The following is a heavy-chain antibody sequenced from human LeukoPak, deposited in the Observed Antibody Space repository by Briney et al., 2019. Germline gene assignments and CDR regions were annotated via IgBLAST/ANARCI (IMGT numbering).Heavy chain of an antibody. V-gene: IGHV4-39*02. J-gene: IGHJ1*01. Sequence: SETLSLTCTISGGFISSSSYYWGWIRQPPGQGLEWIGDIYYTGSTYYNASLKSRVSISIDTSNNHFPLKLSSVTAADTALYYCARRRYYDSTGYLDWGQGTLVTVSS. CDR2: IYYTGST. CDR1: GGFISSSSYY. D-gene: IGHD3-22*01. CDR3: ARRRYYDSTGYLD.